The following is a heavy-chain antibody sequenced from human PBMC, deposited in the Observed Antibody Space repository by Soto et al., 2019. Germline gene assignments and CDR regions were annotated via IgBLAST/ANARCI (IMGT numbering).Heavy chain of an antibody. J-gene: IGHJ4*02. CDR1: GGSVSGDSW. Sequence: QVQLQESGPGLVKPSGTLSLTCAVSGGSVSGDSWWSWVRQPPGKGLEWIGEIFRSGTTNYNPSLKSRITASIDEPKNRFTRKRTSVTAADTAVYYCASGGDYTWHSWGQGTLVTVSS. CDR3: ASGGDYTWHS. CDR2: IFRSGTT. V-gene: IGHV4-4*02. D-gene: IGHD4-17*01.